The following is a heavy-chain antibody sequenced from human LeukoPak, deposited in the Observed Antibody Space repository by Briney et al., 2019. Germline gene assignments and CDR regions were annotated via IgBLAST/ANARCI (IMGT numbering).Heavy chain of an antibody. CDR2: INPSGGST. D-gene: IGHD3-22*01. Sequence: ASVKVSCKASGYTFTSYAMNWVRQAPGQGLGWMGIINPSGGSTSYAQKFQGRVTVTRDTSTSTVYMELSSLRSEDTAVYYCAREACYDSSGYCGMDVWGQGTTVTVSS. CDR1: GYTFTSYA. J-gene: IGHJ6*02. V-gene: IGHV1-46*01. CDR3: AREACYDSSGYCGMDV.